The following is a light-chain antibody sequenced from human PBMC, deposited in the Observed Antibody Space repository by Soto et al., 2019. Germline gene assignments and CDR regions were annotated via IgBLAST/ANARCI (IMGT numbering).Light chain of an antibody. CDR3: QQYYSTLPT. V-gene: IGKV4-1*01. CDR1: QSVLYSSNNKNY. J-gene: IGKJ1*01. Sequence: DIVMTQSPDSLAVSPGERATINCKSSQSVLYSSNNKNYLAWYQQKPGQPPKLLIYRASTRESGVPDRFSGSGSGTDFTLTISSLQAEDVAVYYCQQYYSTLPTFGQGTKVEIK. CDR2: RAS.